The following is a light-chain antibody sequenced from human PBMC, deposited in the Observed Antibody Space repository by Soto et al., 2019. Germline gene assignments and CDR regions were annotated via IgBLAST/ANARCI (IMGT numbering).Light chain of an antibody. V-gene: IGKV3-15*01. CDR1: QSLSSN. CDR2: GAS. J-gene: IGKJ4*01. Sequence: DTVLTQSPATLSVSPGERAAVSCRASQSLSSNLAWYQQKPGQAPRLLIIGASTRATGIPARFSGSGSGTEFTLTISSLQSEDFAVYYCQQYNNWPPLTFGGGTKVEIK. CDR3: QQYNNWPPLT.